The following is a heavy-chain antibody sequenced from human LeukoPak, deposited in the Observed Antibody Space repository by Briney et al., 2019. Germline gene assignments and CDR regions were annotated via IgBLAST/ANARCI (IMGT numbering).Heavy chain of an antibody. CDR2: INPNSGGT. J-gene: IGHJ3*02. V-gene: IGHV1-2*02. D-gene: IGHD6-6*01. CDR1: GYTFTGYY. Sequence: GASVKVSCKASGYTFTGYYMHWVRQAPGQGLEWMGWINPNSGGTNYAQKFQGRVTMTRDTSISTAYMELSRLRSDDTAVYYCARGRTSIAARPDDDVAFDIWGQGTMVTVSS. CDR3: ARGRTSIAARPDDDVAFDI.